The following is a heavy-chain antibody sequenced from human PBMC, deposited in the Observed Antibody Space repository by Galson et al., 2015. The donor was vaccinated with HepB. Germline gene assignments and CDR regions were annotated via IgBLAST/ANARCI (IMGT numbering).Heavy chain of an antibody. D-gene: IGHD3-22*01. Sequence: SVKVSCKASGYTFTSYGISWVRQAPGQGLEWMGWISAYNGNTNYAQKLQGRVTMTTDTSTSTTYMELRSLRSDDTAVYYCARDPYYYDSSGYPTGYWGQGTLVTVSS. J-gene: IGHJ4*02. CDR2: ISAYNGNT. CDR1: GYTFTSYG. V-gene: IGHV1-18*01. CDR3: ARDPYYYDSSGYPTGY.